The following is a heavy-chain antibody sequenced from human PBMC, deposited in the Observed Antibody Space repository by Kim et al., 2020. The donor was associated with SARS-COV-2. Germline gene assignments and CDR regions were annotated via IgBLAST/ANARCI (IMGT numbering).Heavy chain of an antibody. CDR3: AKDLPAAGLDY. CDR1: GFTFSSYA. CDR2: IWCDGSKT. Sequence: GGSLRLSCAASGFTFSSYAMHWVRQAPGKGLEWVAVIWCDGSKTYYADSVKGRFTISRDNSKNTLYLQMNSLRAEDTAVYYCAKDLPAAGLDYCGEGTLGTVSS. V-gene: IGHV3-33*06. J-gene: IGHJ4*02. D-gene: IGHD6-13*01.